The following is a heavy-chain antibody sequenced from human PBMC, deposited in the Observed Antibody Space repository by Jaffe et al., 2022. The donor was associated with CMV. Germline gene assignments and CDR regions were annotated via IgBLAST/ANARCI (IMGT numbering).Heavy chain of an antibody. Sequence: QVQLQESGPGLVKPSETLSLTCTVSGGSISSYYWSWIRQPPGKGLEWIGYIYYSGSTNYNPSLKSRVTISVDTSKNQFSLKLSSVTAADTAVYYCARVTYYDFWSGYYLDYWGQGTLVTVSS. CDR2: IYYSGST. CDR1: GGSISSYY. CDR3: ARVTYYDFWSGYYLDY. J-gene: IGHJ4*02. D-gene: IGHD3-3*01. V-gene: IGHV4-59*01.